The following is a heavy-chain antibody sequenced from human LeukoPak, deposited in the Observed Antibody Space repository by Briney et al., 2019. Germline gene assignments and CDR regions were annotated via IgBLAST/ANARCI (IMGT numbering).Heavy chain of an antibody. J-gene: IGHJ4*02. CDR1: GYTFTSYY. Sequence: ASVKVSCKASGYTFTSYYMHWVRQAPGQGLEWMRIINPSGGSTSYAQKFQGRVTMTRDTSTSTVYMELSSLRSEDTAVYYCARGYCSSTSCSDFDYWGQGTLVTVSS. CDR2: INPSGGST. V-gene: IGHV1-46*01. D-gene: IGHD2-2*01. CDR3: ARGYCSSTSCSDFDY.